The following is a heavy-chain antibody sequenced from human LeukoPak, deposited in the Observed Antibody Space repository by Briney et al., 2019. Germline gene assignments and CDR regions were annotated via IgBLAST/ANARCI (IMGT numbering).Heavy chain of an antibody. CDR3: AKDPFLFTIFGGVIGIDV. CDR1: GFTFSSYA. CDR2: ISGSGGST. Sequence: GGSLRLSCAASGFTFSSYAMSWVRQAPGKGLEWVSAISGSGGSTYYADSVKGRFTISRDDSKNTLYLQMNSLRAEDTAVYYCAKDPFLFTIFGGVIGIDVWGQGTTVTVSS. V-gene: IGHV3-23*01. D-gene: IGHD3-3*01. J-gene: IGHJ6*02.